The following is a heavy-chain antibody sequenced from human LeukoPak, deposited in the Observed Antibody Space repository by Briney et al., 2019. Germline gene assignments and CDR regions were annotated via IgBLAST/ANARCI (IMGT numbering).Heavy chain of an antibody. J-gene: IGHJ4*02. D-gene: IGHD1/OR15-1a*01. CDR3: ASEQVNESY. CDR1: GGSFSGYY. CDR2: INHSGST. V-gene: IGHV4-34*01. Sequence: SETLSLTCAVYGGSFSGYYWSWIRQPPGKGLEWIGEINHSGSTNYNPSLKSRVTISVDTSKNQFSLKLSSVAAADTAVYYCASEQVNESYWGQGTLVTVSS.